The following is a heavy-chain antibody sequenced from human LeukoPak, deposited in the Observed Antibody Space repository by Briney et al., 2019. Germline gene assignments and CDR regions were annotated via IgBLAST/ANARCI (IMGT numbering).Heavy chain of an antibody. V-gene: IGHV1-2*06. CDR2: SNHNSGGK. Sequence: ASVKVSCKACGYTYTGYYMHWVRQARGQGLDWMGRSNHNSGGKNYAQKFQDRVTMTRDTSISTDYMELSRLRSDDTAVYYCAREEYYDFWSGYLSPTFLFDYWGQGTLVTVSS. D-gene: IGHD3-3*01. CDR1: GYTYTGYY. J-gene: IGHJ4*02. CDR3: AREEYYDFWSGYLSPTFLFDY.